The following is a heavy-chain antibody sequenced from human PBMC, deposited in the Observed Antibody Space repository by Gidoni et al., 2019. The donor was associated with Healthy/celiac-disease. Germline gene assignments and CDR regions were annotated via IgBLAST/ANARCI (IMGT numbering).Heavy chain of an antibody. CDR2: ISSSSSTI. Sequence: EVQLVESGGGLVQPGGSLRLSCAASGFSLSSYSMNWVRQAPGKGLEWVSYISSSSSTIYYADSVKGRFTISRDNAKNSLYLQMNSLRDEDTAVYYCARDHYGSGSPYYYYYYGMDVWGQGTTVTVSS. CDR1: GFSLSSYS. J-gene: IGHJ6*02. D-gene: IGHD3-10*01. V-gene: IGHV3-48*02. CDR3: ARDHYGSGSPYYYYYYGMDV.